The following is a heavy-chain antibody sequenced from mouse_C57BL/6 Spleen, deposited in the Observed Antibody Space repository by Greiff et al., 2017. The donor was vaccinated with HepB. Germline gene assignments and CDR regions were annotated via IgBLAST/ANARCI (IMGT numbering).Heavy chain of an antibody. CDR1: GFTFSSYG. Sequence: EVMLVESGGDLVKPGGSLKLSCAASGFTFSSYGMSWVRQTPDKRLEWVATISSGGSYTYYPDSVKGRFTISRDNAKNTLYLQMSSLKSEDTAMYYCARWAVVATGYFDVWGTGTTVTVSS. V-gene: IGHV5-6*01. CDR2: ISSGGSYT. J-gene: IGHJ1*03. CDR3: ARWAVVATGYFDV. D-gene: IGHD1-1*01.